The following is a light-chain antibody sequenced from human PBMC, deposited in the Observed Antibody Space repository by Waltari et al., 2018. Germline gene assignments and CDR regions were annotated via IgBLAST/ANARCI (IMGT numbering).Light chain of an antibody. Sequence: DIQMTQSPSSLSAYVGDRVTITCRTSQTISNNLNWYQQKPGEAPKLLIYGASNLQSGVSSRFSGSGSGTDFTLTISSLQPEDFATYYCQHTLAFGPGTKVDIK. V-gene: IGKV1-39*01. J-gene: IGKJ3*01. CDR1: QTISNN. CDR2: GAS. CDR3: QHTLA.